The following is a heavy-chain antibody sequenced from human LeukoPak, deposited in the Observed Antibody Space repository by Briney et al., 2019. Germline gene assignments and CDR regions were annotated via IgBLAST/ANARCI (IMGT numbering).Heavy chain of an antibody. CDR3: AKDYGDYRGAFDY. D-gene: IGHD4-17*01. J-gene: IGHJ4*02. CDR1: GFTLSSYA. V-gene: IGHV3-23*01. CDR2: ISGSGGST. Sequence: GGSLRLSCAASGFTLSSYAMSWVRQAPGKGLEWVSAISGSGGSTYYADSVKGRFTISRDNSKNTLYLQMNSLRAEDTAVYYCAKDYGDYRGAFDYWGQGTLVTVSS.